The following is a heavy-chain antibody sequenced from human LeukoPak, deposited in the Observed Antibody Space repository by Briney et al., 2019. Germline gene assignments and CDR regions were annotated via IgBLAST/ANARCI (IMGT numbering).Heavy chain of an antibody. CDR3: ANLFGGFDY. CDR2: ISYDGSNK. Sequence: GRSLRLSCAASGFTFSSYGMHWVRQAPGKGLEWVAVISYDGSNKYYADSVRGRFTISRDNSKNTLYLQMNSLRVEDTAVYYCANLFGGFDYWGHGTLVTVSS. J-gene: IGHJ4*01. V-gene: IGHV3-30*18. CDR1: GFTFSSYG. D-gene: IGHD3-10*01.